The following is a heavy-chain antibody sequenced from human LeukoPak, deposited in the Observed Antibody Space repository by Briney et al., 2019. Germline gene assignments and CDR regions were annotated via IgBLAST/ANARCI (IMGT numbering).Heavy chain of an antibody. CDR1: GFTFNSYA. Sequence: GGSLRLSCTAAGFTFNSYAMNWFRQAPGKGLEWVSAISKSGESTYYASSVKGRFTISRDNSKNTQYLQMSSLRADDTAVYYCARGLPALFQFDYWGQGTLVTVSS. J-gene: IGHJ4*02. CDR3: ARGLPALFQFDY. D-gene: IGHD2-2*01. CDR2: ISKSGEST. V-gene: IGHV3-23*01.